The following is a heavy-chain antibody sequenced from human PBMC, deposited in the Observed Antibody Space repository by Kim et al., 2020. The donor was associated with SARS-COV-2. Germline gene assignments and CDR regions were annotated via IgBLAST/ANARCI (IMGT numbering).Heavy chain of an antibody. CDR1: GFTFSSYG. Sequence: GGSLRLSCAASGFTFSSYGMHWVRQAPGKGLEWVAVIWYDGSNKYYADSVKGRFTISRDNSKNTLYLQMNSLRAEDTAVYYCAKDLTGWREYYGSGSYYTQNNYGMDVWGQGTTVTVSS. CDR3: AKDLTGWREYYGSGSYYTQNNYGMDV. J-gene: IGHJ6*02. D-gene: IGHD3-10*01. V-gene: IGHV3-33*06. CDR2: IWYDGSNK.